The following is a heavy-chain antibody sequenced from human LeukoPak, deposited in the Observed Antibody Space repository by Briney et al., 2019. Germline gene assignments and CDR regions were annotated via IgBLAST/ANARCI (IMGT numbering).Heavy chain of an antibody. J-gene: IGHJ3*02. CDR2: INPNSGGT. CDR3: ATYSTGITIFGVDDYAFDI. CDR1: GYTFTGYD. V-gene: IGHV1-2*02. Sequence: ASVKVSCKASGYTFTGYDMHWVRQAPGQGLEWMGWINPNSGGTNYAQKFQGRVTMTRDTSISTAYMELSRLRADDTAVYYCATYSTGITIFGVDDYAFDIWGQGTMVTVSS. D-gene: IGHD3-3*01.